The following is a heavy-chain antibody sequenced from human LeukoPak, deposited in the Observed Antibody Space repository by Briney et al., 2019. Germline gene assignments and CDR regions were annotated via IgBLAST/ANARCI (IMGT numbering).Heavy chain of an antibody. J-gene: IGHJ4*02. V-gene: IGHV3-7*01. CDR3: VRDFRFLEDY. CDR1: GFAFSSYG. Sequence: GGSLRLSCVASGFAFSSYGVTWVRQAPGKGLEWVANIKQDGSEKYFVDSVKGRFTISRDNANNSLYLQMNSLRAEDTAVYCVRDFRFLEDYWGQGTLVTVSS. D-gene: IGHD3-3*01. CDR2: IKQDGSEK.